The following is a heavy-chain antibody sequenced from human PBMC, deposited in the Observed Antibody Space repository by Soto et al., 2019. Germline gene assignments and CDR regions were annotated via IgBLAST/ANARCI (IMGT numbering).Heavy chain of an antibody. CDR2: INHSGST. Sequence: SETMSLPCAVYGGSFSGYYWSWIRKPPGKGLEWIGEINHSGSTNYNPSLKSRVTISVDTSKNQFSLKLSSVTAADTAVYYCASKRFGENYYHYYMNVWVKGTTVTVSS. CDR1: GGSFSGYY. CDR3: ASKRFGENYYHYYMNV. D-gene: IGHD3-10*01. J-gene: IGHJ6*03. V-gene: IGHV4-34*01.